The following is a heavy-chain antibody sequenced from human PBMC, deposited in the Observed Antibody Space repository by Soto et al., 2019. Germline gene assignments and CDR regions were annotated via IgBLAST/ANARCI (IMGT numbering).Heavy chain of an antibody. V-gene: IGHV3-21*01. CDR2: ISSSSSYI. CDR1: GFTFSSYS. J-gene: IGHJ4*02. Sequence: PGGALRLSCAASGFTFSSYSMNWVRQAPEKGLEWVSSISSSSSYIYYADSVKGRFTISRDNAKNSLYLQMNSLRAEDTAVYYCARAFSYDYIWGSYRFNIYFDYWGQGTLVTVSS. CDR3: ARAFSYDYIWGSYRFNIYFDY. D-gene: IGHD3-16*02.